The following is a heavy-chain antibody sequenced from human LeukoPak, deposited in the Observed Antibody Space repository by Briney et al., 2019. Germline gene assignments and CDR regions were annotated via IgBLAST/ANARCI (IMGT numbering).Heavy chain of an antibody. D-gene: IGHD6-19*01. CDR1: GYTFTNYD. CDR3: ARGGLVAGPYYFDY. V-gene: IGHV1-8*01. Sequence: SVKVSCKASGYTFTNYDINWVGQATGQGLEWMGWINSNNGNTGYAQKFQDRVTMTRDTSISTVYMELSSLRSEDTAVYYCARGGLVAGPYYFDYWGQGTLVTVSS. CDR2: INSNNGNT. J-gene: IGHJ4*02.